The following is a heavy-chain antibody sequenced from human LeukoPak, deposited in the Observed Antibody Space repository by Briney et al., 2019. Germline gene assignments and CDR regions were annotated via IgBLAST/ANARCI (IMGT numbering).Heavy chain of an antibody. V-gene: IGHV3-21*01. J-gene: IGHJ4*02. CDR2: ISSSSSYI. CDR3: ARDSPNEGILWWSIDY. Sequence: GGSLRLSCAASGFSFTFYSMNWVRQAPGKGLEWVSSISSSSSYIYYADSVKGRFTISRDNAKNSLYLQMNSLRAEDTAVYYCARDSPNEGILWWSIDYWGQGTLVTVSS. CDR1: GFSFTFYS. D-gene: IGHD2-21*01.